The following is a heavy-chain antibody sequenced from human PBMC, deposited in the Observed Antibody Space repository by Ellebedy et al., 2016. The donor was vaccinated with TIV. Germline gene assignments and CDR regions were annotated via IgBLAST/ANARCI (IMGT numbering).Heavy chain of an antibody. V-gene: IGHV3-7*01. J-gene: IGHJ5*02. D-gene: IGHD4-17*01. CDR2: IRQEGDEI. CDR3: ARRASYGDYAVQVNTWFDP. Sequence: GESLKISCAASGFNFRSYWMAWVRQAPGKGLEWVAKIRQEGDEIYYVESVKGGFTISRDNAKNSLFLQMNSLRVEDTAVYYCARRASYGDYAVQVNTWFDPWGQGTLVTVSS. CDR1: GFNFRSYW.